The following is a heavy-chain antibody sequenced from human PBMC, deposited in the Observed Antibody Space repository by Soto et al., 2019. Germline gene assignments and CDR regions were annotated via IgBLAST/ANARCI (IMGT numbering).Heavy chain of an antibody. CDR1: GDTFTDYY. J-gene: IGHJ4*02. Sequence: QVQLVQSGAEVKKPGASAKVSCKASGDTFTDYYIHWVRQAPGQGLEWMGTVNPSGGHTTYAQHFLGRMTXTXXXSXXTLYMELTSLTSEDTAVYYCARGGHVVVVTAALDYWGQGPLVTVSS. CDR3: ARGGHVVVVTAALDY. CDR2: VNPSGGHT. D-gene: IGHD2-21*02. V-gene: IGHV1-46*01.